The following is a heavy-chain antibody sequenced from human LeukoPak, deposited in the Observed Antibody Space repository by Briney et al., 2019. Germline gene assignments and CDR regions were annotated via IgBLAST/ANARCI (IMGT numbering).Heavy chain of an antibody. V-gene: IGHV4-59*01. D-gene: IGHD4-23*01. CDR3: ARDRYGGNSGEFDY. CDR1: GGSISSYY. CDR2: IHYSGTT. Sequence: PSETLSLTCTVPGGSISSYYWSWIRQPPGKGLEWIGYIHYSGTTNYNPSLKSRVTVLVDTSKNQFSLKVSSVTAADTAVYYCARDRYGGNSGEFDYWGQGTLVTVSS. J-gene: IGHJ4*02.